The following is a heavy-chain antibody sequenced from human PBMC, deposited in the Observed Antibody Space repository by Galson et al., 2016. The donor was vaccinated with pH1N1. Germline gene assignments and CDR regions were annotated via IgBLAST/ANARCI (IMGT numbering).Heavy chain of an antibody. CDR3: ARDALDYYDSSGYYFDY. D-gene: IGHD3-22*01. J-gene: IGHJ4*02. V-gene: IGHV3-7*01. CDR2: INQHGCEK. Sequence: SLRLSCAASGFTFSSNWMSWVRQAPGKGLEWVASINQHGCEKYSVDSVKGRSTITRDNAKNSLYLQMNSLRAEDTAVYYCARDALDYYDSSGYYFDYWGQGTLVTVSS. CDR1: GFTFSSNW.